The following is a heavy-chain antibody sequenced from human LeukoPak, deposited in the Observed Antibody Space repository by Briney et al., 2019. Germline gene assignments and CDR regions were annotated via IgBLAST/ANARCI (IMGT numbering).Heavy chain of an antibody. D-gene: IGHD2-21*02. CDR2: IWYDGSNK. Sequence: PGRSLRLSCAASGFTFSSYGMHWVRQAPGKGLEWVAVIWYDGSNKYYADSVKGRFTISRDNSKNTLYLQVNSLRAEDTAVYYCARDRPTRWRLNYYYYYGMDVWGQGTTVTVSS. CDR1: GFTFSSYG. J-gene: IGHJ6*02. CDR3: ARDRPTRWRLNYYYYYGMDV. V-gene: IGHV3-33*01.